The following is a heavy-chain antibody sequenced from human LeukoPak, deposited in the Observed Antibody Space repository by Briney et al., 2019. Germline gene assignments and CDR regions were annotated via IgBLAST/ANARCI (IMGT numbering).Heavy chain of an antibody. CDR3: AEDGGDWRGGSCYTTFDY. J-gene: IGHJ4*02. V-gene: IGHV3-23*01. CDR1: GFTFSSYA. D-gene: IGHD2-15*01. Sequence: PGGSLRLSCAASGFTFSSYAMSWVRQAPGKGLEWVSSISSGGDYIFYADSVKGRFTISRDNSKNTLYLQMNSLRAEDTAVYYCAEDGGDWRGGSCYTTFDYWGQGTLVTVSS. CDR2: ISSGGDYI.